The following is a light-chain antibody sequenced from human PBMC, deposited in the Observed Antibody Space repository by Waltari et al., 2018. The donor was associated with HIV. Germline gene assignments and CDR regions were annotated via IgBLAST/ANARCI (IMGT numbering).Light chain of an antibody. CDR1: QSVSSY. J-gene: IGKJ4*01. V-gene: IGKV3-11*01. Sequence: EIVLTQSPATLSLSPGERATLSCRASQSVSSYLAWYQQKPGQAPKLLIYGASNRATGIPARFGGSGSGTDFTLTISSLEPEDFAVYYCQQRRNWPPGATFGGGTKVEIK. CDR3: QQRRNWPPGAT. CDR2: GAS.